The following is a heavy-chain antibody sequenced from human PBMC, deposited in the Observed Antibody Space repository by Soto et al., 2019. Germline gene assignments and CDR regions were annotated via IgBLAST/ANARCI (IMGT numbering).Heavy chain of an antibody. D-gene: IGHD2-15*01. Sequence: GESLKISWKGLVYSFTSYWIDWVLQMPGKCLEWMGIIYPGNSDTTYRPSFQGQVTISADKSISTADLQWSSLKASGTAMYYCARHGRGNGMDVWGQGTTVPISS. CDR2: IYPGNSDT. V-gene: IGHV5-51*01. CDR3: ARHGRGNGMDV. J-gene: IGHJ6*02. CDR1: VYSFTSYW.